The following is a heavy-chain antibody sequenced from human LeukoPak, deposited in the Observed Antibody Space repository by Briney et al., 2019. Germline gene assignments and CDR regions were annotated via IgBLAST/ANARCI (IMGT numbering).Heavy chain of an antibody. CDR3: AKGSSGAEYFQH. CDR1: GLTFSSYG. CDR2: ISFDGSNK. Sequence: GRSLRLSCAASGLTFSSYGMHWVRQAPGKGLEWVAVISFDGSNKYYADSVKGRFTISRDNSKNTLYLQMNSLRAEDTAVYYCAKGSSGAEYFQHWSQGTLVTVSS. D-gene: IGHD6-19*01. J-gene: IGHJ1*01. V-gene: IGHV3-30*18.